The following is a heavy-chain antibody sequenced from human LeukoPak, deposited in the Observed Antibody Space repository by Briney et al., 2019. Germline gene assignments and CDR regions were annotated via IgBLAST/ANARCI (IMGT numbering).Heavy chain of an antibody. Sequence: SETLSLSCTVSGGSISSSEYYWGWVRQPPEKGLEWIGYSYYSGRTYYNPSLQSRVTISIDMSKNHFSLKLNSVTAADTAFYYCAATRIRSSSAWFPAFDYWGQGSLVTVSS. D-gene: IGHD6-19*01. CDR2: SYYSGRT. J-gene: IGHJ4*02. CDR3: AATRIRSSSAWFPAFDY. CDR1: GGSISSSEYY. V-gene: IGHV4-39*07.